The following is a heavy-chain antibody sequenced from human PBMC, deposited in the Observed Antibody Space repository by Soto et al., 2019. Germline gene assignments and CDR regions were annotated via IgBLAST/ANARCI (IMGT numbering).Heavy chain of an antibody. CDR2: INAGNGNT. CDR3: ARAWVVVTAPDY. Sequence: QVQLVQSGAEEKKPGASVKVSCRASGYTFTIYAMHWVRQAPGQRLEWMGWINAGNGNTKYSQKFQGRVTITRDTSASTAYMEMSSLRSEDTAVYYCARAWVVVTAPDYWGQGTLVTVSP. CDR1: GYTFTIYA. D-gene: IGHD2-21*02. J-gene: IGHJ4*02. V-gene: IGHV1-3*05.